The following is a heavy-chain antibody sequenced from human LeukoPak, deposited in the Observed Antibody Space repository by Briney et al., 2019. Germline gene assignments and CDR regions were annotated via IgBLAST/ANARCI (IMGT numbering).Heavy chain of an antibody. D-gene: IGHD3-10*01. CDR3: ARSSRGVISWFDP. Sequence: SETLSLTCAVSGGSISSGGYSWSWIRQPPGKGLEWIGYIYHSGSTYYNPSLKSRVTISVDRSKNQFSLKLSSVTAADTAVYYCARSSRGVISWFDPWGQGTLSPSPQ. J-gene: IGHJ5*02. V-gene: IGHV4-30-2*01. CDR2: IYHSGST. CDR1: GGSISSGGYS.